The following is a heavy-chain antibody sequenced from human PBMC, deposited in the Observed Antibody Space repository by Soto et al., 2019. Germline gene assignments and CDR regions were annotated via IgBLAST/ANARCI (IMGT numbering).Heavy chain of an antibody. CDR3: ANEIEGLTGGVS. J-gene: IGHJ5*02. CDR1: GFTFSNYA. CDR2: ISNSGGST. D-gene: IGHD7-27*01. V-gene: IGHV3-23*01. Sequence: EVQLLESGGGLVQPGGSLRLSCAASGFTFSNYAMSWVRQAPGKGLEWVSTISNSGGSTYYAASVKGRFTISRADSKTTLFLEMNSLRADDPAVYYCANEIEGLTGGVSWGQGTLLTVSS.